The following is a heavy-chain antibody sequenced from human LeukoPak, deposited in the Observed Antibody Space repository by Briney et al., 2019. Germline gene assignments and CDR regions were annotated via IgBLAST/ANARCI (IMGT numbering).Heavy chain of an antibody. CDR2: IRYDGSNK. CDR1: GFTFSSYG. V-gene: IGHV3-30*02. D-gene: IGHD1-26*01. CDR3: VRECSRSWGPRGFDS. J-gene: IGHJ3*02. Sequence: GGSLRLSCAASGFTFSSYGMHWVRQAPGKGLEWVAFIRYDGSNKYYADSVKGRFTISRDNSKNTPYLQLSSLRAEDTAVYYCVRECSRSWGPRGFDSWGQGTMVSVSS.